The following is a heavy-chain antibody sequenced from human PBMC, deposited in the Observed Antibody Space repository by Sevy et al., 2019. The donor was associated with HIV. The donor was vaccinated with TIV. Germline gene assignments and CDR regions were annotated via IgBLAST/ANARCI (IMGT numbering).Heavy chain of an antibody. D-gene: IGHD3-10*01. CDR3: AREGYYYHSGTYRPPNYYGMDV. Sequence: ASVKVSCKASGYTFSSYGISWVRQAPGQGLEWMGWISDYNGYTNDAHKFQGRVTMSRETSTRTAYMELRSLRSDDTAVYFCAREGYYYHSGTYRPPNYYGMDVWGQGTAVTVSS. CDR1: GYTFSSYG. CDR2: ISDYNGYT. V-gene: IGHV1-18*01. J-gene: IGHJ6*02.